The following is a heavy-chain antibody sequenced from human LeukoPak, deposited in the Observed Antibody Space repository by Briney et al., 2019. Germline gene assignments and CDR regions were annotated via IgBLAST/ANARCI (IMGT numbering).Heavy chain of an antibody. CDR1: GGSFSGYY. V-gene: IGHV4-34*01. CDR2: XNHSGST. J-gene: IGHJ6*02. CDR3: ARDAPIRRRYYYGMDV. Sequence: SETLSLTCAVYGGSFSGYYWSWIRQPPGKGLEXXXXXNHSGSTNYNPSLKSRVTISVDTSKNQFSLKLSSVTAADTAVYYCARDAPIRRRYYYGMDVWGQGTTVTVSS.